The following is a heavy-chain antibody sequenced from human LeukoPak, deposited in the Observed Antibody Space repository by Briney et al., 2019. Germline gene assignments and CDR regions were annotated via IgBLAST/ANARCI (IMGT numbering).Heavy chain of an antibody. J-gene: IGHJ4*02. Sequence: PSETLSLTCTMSGGSFSSDYWNWIRQPPGKGLEWIGSIYNSGSTYYNPSLKSRVTISVDTSKNQFSLKLSSVTAADTAVYYCASRGNYYNYYFDYWGQGTLVTVSS. CDR1: GGSFSSDY. CDR3: ASRGNYYNYYFDY. V-gene: IGHV4-59*05. D-gene: IGHD1-26*01. CDR2: IYNSGST.